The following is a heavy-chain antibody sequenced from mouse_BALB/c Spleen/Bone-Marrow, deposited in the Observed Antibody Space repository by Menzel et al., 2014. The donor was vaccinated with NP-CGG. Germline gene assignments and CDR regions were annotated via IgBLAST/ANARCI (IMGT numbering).Heavy chain of an antibody. CDR1: GYTFTSYY. CDR2: IKPSNGGT. Sequence: GAELVKPGASVKLSCKASGYTFTSYYMYWVKQRPGQGLEWIGEIKPSNGGTNFNEKFKSKATLTVDKSSSRAYMQRRSLTAEDSAGYYGRLLRRGAYWGQGTLVTGSA. CDR3: RLLRRGAY. D-gene: IGHD1-1*01. J-gene: IGHJ3*01. V-gene: IGHV1-53*01.